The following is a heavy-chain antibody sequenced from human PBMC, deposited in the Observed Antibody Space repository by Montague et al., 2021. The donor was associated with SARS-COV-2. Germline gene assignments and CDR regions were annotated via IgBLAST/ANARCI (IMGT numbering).Heavy chain of an antibody. V-gene: IGHV2-5*02. Sequence: PALVKPTQTLTLTCTFAGFSLSTSGVGVGWIRQPPGKAPEWLALIYWDDDKRYRPSLKSRLTITKDTSANQVVLTMTNMDPVDTATYYCARTPYYYDSSGYYYGAFDIWGQGTMVTVSS. J-gene: IGHJ3*02. CDR2: IYWDDDK. CDR3: ARTPYYYDSSGYYYGAFDI. CDR1: GFSLSTSGVG. D-gene: IGHD3-22*01.